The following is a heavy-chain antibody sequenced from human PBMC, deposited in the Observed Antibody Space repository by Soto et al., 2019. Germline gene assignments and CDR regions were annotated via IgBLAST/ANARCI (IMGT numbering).Heavy chain of an antibody. J-gene: IGHJ6*03. CDR3: ARDNCSSTSCPLIYYYYMDV. D-gene: IGHD2-2*01. Sequence: SQTLSLTCAISGDSVSSNSAAWNWIRQSPSRGLEWLGRTYYRSKWYNDYAVSVKSRITINPDTSKNQLSLQLNSVTPEDTAVYYCARDNCSSTSCPLIYYYYMDVWGKGTTVTVSS. CDR1: GDSVSSNSAA. V-gene: IGHV6-1*01. CDR2: TYYRSKWYN.